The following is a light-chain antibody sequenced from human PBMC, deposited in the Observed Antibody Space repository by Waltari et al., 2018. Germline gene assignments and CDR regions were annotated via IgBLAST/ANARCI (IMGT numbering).Light chain of an antibody. CDR2: GAS. CDR1: QSVSRF. Sequence: EIVLTQSPGTLSLSRGERGTLSCRASQSVSRFLAWYQQKPGQAPRLLIYGASTRDTGIPDRFSGSGSGTDFSLTISRLEPEDFAVYYCQKYDRLPATFGQGTKVEIK. CDR3: QKYDRLPAT. V-gene: IGKV3-20*01. J-gene: IGKJ1*01.